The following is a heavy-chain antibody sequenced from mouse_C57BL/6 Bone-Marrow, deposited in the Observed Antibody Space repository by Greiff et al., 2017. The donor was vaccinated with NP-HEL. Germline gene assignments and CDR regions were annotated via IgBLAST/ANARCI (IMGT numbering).Heavy chain of an antibody. J-gene: IGHJ4*01. CDR3: DGKKRRKKRAVGDSMDY. CDR1: GGGWAGDG. CDR2: IYPGSGST. V-gene: IGHV1-55*01. D-gene: IGHD1-1*01. Sequence: QVQLQQPGAELVKNGEEGKRGGKEEGGGWAGDGVSGVWERPGQGLEWIGDIYPGSGSTNYNEKFKSKATLTVDTSSSTAYMQLSSLTSEDSAGYQGDGKKRRKKRAVGDSMDYGG.